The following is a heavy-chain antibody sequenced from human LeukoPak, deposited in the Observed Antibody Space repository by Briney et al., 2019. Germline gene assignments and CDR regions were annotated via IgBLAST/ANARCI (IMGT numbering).Heavy chain of an antibody. J-gene: IGHJ5*02. CDR1: GVIISSYA. Sequence: GGSLRLSCAASGVIISSYAMSWVRQAPGKGLEWVSAINGRGDSTYYADFVKGRFTISRDNSKSTVYLQMNSLRTEDTAVYYCAKDRVSPGFNWFDPWGQGTLVTVSS. V-gene: IGHV3-23*01. D-gene: IGHD3-16*01. CDR2: INGRGDST. CDR3: AKDRVSPGFNWFDP.